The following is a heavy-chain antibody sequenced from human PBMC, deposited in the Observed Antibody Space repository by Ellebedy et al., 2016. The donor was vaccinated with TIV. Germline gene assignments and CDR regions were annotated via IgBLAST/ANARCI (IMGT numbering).Heavy chain of an antibody. CDR3: AAGYSSGWYVED. CDR2: MNPNSGNT. V-gene: IGHV1-8*01. D-gene: IGHD6-19*01. J-gene: IGHJ4*02. Sequence: ASVKVSCKASGYTFTSYDINWVRQATGQGLEWMGWMNPNSGNTGYAQKFQGRVTMTRNTSISTAYMELSSLRSEDTAVYYCAAGYSSGWYVEDWGQGTLVTVSS. CDR1: GYTFTSYD.